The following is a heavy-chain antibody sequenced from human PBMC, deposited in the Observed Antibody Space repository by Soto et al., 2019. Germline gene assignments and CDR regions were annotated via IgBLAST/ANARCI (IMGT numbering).Heavy chain of an antibody. D-gene: IGHD4-17*01. J-gene: IGHJ6*02. CDR1: GYTFISYA. CDR3: ATAEGTVTTGWYGLDV. CDR2: MNTGNGNT. Sequence: QVKVMQSGAEVKKPGASVKVSCMTSGYTFISYALNWVRQAPGQRLEWMGRMNTGNGNTDYSQRFQGRITITRGTSATTTYMELTSLRPEDTAVYYCATAEGTVTTGWYGLDVWGQGTTVTVSS. V-gene: IGHV1-3*04.